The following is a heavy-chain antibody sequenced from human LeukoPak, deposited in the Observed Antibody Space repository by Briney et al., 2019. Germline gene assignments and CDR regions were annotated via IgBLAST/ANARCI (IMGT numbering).Heavy chain of an antibody. Sequence: GGSLRLSCAASQFTSSAFWMTWVRRPPGKGLEWVANINKDGTEKEYVDSVTGRFSIFRDNAKNSVFLQMNSLRAEDTAVYYCAIFAGAVPGNLLLWGKGTTVIVSA. J-gene: IGHJ6*04. CDR3: AIFAGAVPGNLLL. D-gene: IGHD2-8*02. V-gene: IGHV3-7*01. CDR1: QFTSSAFW. CDR2: INKDGTEK.